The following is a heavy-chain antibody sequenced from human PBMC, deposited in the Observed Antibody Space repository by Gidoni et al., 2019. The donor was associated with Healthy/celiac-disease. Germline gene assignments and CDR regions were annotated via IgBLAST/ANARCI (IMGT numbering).Heavy chain of an antibody. CDR2: ISSSSSYI. CDR1: GFPFSSYS. J-gene: IGHJ3*02. CDR3: ARMADYDAFDI. V-gene: IGHV3-21*01. Sequence: EVQRVESGGGRVKPGGAVRLSWAASGFPFSSYSMTWVRQAPGKGLEWVSSISSSSSYIYYADSVKGRFTISRDNAKNSLYLQMNSLRAADTAVYYCARMADYDAFDIWGQGTMVTVSS. D-gene: IGHD4-17*01.